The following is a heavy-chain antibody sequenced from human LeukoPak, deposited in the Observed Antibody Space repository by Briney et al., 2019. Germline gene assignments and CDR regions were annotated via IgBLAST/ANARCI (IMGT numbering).Heavy chain of an antibody. CDR3: ARHLLTYYDFWSGYQGMDV. CDR2: IYYSGST. CDR1: GGSISSYY. V-gene: IGHV4-59*08. J-gene: IGHJ6*02. D-gene: IGHD3-3*01. Sequence: SETLSLTCTVSGGSISSYYWSWIRQPPGKGLEWIGYIYYSGSTNYNPSLKSRVTISVDTSKNQFSPKLSSVTAADTAVYYCARHLLTYYDFWSGYQGMDVWGQGTTVTVSS.